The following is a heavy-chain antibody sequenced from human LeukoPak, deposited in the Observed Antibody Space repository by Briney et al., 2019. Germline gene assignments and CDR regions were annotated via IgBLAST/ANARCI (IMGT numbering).Heavy chain of an antibody. D-gene: IGHD3-16*01. CDR2: IIPIFGTA. V-gene: IGHV1-69*06. J-gene: IGHJ4*02. CDR3: ATETPLGSYGN. CDR1: GGTFSSYA. Sequence: ASVKVSCKASGGTFSSYAISWVRQAPGQGLEWMGGIIPIFGTANYAQKFQGRVTMTEDTSTDTAYMELSSLRSEDTAVYYCATETPLGSYGNWGQGTLLTVSS.